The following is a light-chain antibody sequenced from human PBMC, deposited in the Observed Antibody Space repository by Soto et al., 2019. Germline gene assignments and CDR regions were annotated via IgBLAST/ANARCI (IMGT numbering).Light chain of an antibody. CDR1: QGISNY. V-gene: IGKV1-27*01. CDR2: AAS. Sequence: DIQMTLSPSSLYASVGDRVTITCRASQGISNYLAWYQQKPGKVPKLLIYAASTLQSGVPSRFSGSGSGTDFTLTISSLQPEDVATYYCQKYNSARRTFGQGTKVEIK. J-gene: IGKJ1*01. CDR3: QKYNSARRT.